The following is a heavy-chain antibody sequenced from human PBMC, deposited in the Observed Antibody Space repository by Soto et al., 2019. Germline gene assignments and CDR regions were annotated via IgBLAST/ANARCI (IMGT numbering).Heavy chain of an antibody. V-gene: IGHV4-34*01. D-gene: IGHD2-2*01. Sequence: QVQLQQWGAGLLKPSETLSLTCAVYGGSFSGYYWSWIRQPPGKGLEWIGEINHSGSTNYNPSLKSRVTISVDTSKNQFSLKLSSVTAADTAVYYCARGVTMGPVVVPAALPYAFDIWGQGTMVTVSS. CDR1: GGSFSGYY. CDR3: ARGVTMGPVVVPAALPYAFDI. CDR2: INHSGST. J-gene: IGHJ3*02.